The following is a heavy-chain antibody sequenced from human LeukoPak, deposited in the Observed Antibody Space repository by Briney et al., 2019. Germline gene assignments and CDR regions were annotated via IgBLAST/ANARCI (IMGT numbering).Heavy chain of an antibody. CDR3: ARDGLLWFGTPRFDP. D-gene: IGHD3-10*01. CDR1: GYTFTSYY. J-gene: IGHJ5*02. CDR2: INPNSGGT. Sequence: ASVKVSCKASGYTFTSYYMHWVRQAPGQGLEWMGWINPNSGGTNYAQKFQGRVTMTRDTSISTAYMELSRLRSDDTAVYYCARDGLLWFGTPRFDPWGQGTLVTVSS. V-gene: IGHV1-2*02.